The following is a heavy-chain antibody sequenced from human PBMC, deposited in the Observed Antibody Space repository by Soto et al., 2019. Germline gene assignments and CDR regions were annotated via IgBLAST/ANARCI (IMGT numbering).Heavy chain of an antibody. V-gene: IGHV3-30*18. D-gene: IGHD4-17*01. CDR3: AKERKYGDLYYYYYGMDV. Sequence: GGSLRLSCAASGFTFSSYGMHWVRQAPGKGLEWVAVISYDGSNKYYADSVKGRFTISRDNSKNTLYLQMNSLRAEDTAVYYCAKERKYGDLYYYYYGMDVWGQGTTVTVSS. CDR1: GFTFSSYG. CDR2: ISYDGSNK. J-gene: IGHJ6*02.